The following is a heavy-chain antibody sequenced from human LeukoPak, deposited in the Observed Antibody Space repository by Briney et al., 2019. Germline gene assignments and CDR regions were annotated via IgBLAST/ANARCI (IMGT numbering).Heavy chain of an antibody. V-gene: IGHV4-39*01. Sequence: PSETLSLTCTVSGGSISSSSYYWGWIRQPPGKGLEWIGSIYYSGSTYYNPSLKSRVTVSVDTSKNQFSLKLSSMTAADTALYYCASRPSDRFLYFTYWGQGTLVTVSS. CDR2: IYYSGST. D-gene: IGHD3-3*01. J-gene: IGHJ4*02. CDR3: ASRPSDRFLYFTY. CDR1: GGSISSSSYY.